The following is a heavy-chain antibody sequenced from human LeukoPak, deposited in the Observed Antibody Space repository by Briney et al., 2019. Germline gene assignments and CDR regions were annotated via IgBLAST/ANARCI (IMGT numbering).Heavy chain of an antibody. D-gene: IGHD6-13*01. J-gene: IGHJ5*02. CDR1: GFTFSSYG. V-gene: IGHV3-30*18. CDR2: ISYDGSNK. Sequence: PGGSLRLSCAASGFTFSSYGMHWVRQAPGKGLEWVAVISYDGSNKYYADSVKGRFTISRDNSKNTLYLQMNSLRAEDAAVYYCAKAQGAAARYNWFDPWGQGTLVTVSS. CDR3: AKAQGAAARYNWFDP.